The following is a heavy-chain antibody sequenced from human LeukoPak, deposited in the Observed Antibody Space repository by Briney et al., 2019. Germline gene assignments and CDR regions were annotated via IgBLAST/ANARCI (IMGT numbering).Heavy chain of an antibody. CDR1: GYSISSGYY. V-gene: IGHV4-38-2*02. J-gene: IGHJ4*02. D-gene: IGHD3-22*01. CDR2: INHSGTT. CDR3: ARDRTPKTYYYDSRGYYFDF. Sequence: PSETLSLTCAVSGYSISSGYYWGWIRQTPGKGLEWIGSINHSGTTYYNPSLNSRATISVDTMKNQIFLRLRSVTAADRAVYYCARDRTPKTYYYDSRGYYFDFWGQGVLVAVSS.